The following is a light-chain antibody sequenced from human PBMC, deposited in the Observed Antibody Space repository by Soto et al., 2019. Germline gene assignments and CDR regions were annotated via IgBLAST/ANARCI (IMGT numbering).Light chain of an antibody. CDR3: CSYTSSSTYV. CDR2: GVT. CDR1: SSDVGDYNY. J-gene: IGLJ1*01. V-gene: IGLV2-14*01. Sequence: QSALTQPASVSGSPGQSITISCTGTSSDVGDYNYVSWYQQHPGKVPQLMIFGVTKRPSGVSDRFSGSKSGNTASLTISGLQAEDEADYYCCSYTSSSTYVFGSGTKVTVL.